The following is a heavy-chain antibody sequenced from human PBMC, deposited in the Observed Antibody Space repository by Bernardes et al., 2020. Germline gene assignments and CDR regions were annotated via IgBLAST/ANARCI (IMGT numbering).Heavy chain of an antibody. CDR1: GFTFSSHW. Sequence: GGSLRLSCAASGFTFSSHWMSWVRQAPGKGLEWMATIRQDGSEKYYVDSVKGRFTISRDNAKNSLYLQMNSLRAEDTAVYYCAGSFGLHYWGHGTLVTVSS. D-gene: IGHD3-10*01. CDR3: AGSFGLHY. V-gene: IGHV3-7*03. J-gene: IGHJ4*01. CDR2: IRQDGSEK.